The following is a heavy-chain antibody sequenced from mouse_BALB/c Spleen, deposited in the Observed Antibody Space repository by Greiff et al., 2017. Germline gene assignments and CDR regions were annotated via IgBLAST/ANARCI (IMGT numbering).Heavy chain of an antibody. CDR3: ARRGYGYVYFDY. CDR2: INSNGGST. D-gene: IGHD1-2*01. CDR1: GFTFSSYY. Sequence: DVQLVESGGGLVKLGGSLKLSCAASGFTFSSYYMSWVRQTPEKRLELVAAINSNGGSTYYPDTVKGRFTISRDNAKNTLYLQMSSLKSEDTALYYCARRGYGYVYFDYWGQGTTLTVSS. V-gene: IGHV5-6-2*01. J-gene: IGHJ2*01.